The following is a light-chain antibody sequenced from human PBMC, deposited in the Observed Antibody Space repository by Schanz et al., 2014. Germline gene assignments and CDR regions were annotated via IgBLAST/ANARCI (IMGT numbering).Light chain of an antibody. CDR3: SSYAGSNNLV. CDR1: SSDFGGYNR. V-gene: IGLV2-11*01. Sequence: QSVLTQPRSVSGSPGQSVAISCTGTSSDFGGYNRVSWYQQHPGKAPKLIIYDVIKRPSGVPDRFSGSKSGYTASLTVSWLQAEDEAVYYCSSYAGSNNLVFGGGTKLTVL. CDR2: DVI. J-gene: IGLJ2*01.